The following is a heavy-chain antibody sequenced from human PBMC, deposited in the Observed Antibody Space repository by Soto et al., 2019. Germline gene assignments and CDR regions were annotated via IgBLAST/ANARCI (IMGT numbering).Heavy chain of an antibody. CDR3: ARALNSQPVAATSN. J-gene: IGHJ4*02. V-gene: IGHV1-69*13. D-gene: IGHD6-19*01. Sequence: LVKVSCKASGGAFSSYAISWVRQAPGQGLEWMGGIIPIFGTANYAQKFQGRVTITADESTSTTYMELSSLRSEDTAVYYCARALNSQPVAATSNWGQGTLVTVSS. CDR1: GGAFSSYA. CDR2: IIPIFGTA.